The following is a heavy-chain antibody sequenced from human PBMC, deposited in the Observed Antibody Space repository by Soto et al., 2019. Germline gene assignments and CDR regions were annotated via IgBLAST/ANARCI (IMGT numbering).Heavy chain of an antibody. CDR1: GGSFSGYY. Sequence: PSETLSLTCAVYGGSFSGYYWSWIRQPPGKGLEWIGEINHSGSTNYNPSLKSRVTISVDTSKNQFSLKLSSVTAADTAVYYCARTIYCSSTSCYNNWFDPWGQGTLVTVSS. D-gene: IGHD2-2*01. J-gene: IGHJ5*02. V-gene: IGHV4-34*01. CDR2: INHSGST. CDR3: ARTIYCSSTSCYNNWFDP.